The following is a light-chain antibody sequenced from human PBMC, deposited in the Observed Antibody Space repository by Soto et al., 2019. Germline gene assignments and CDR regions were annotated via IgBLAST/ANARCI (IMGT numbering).Light chain of an antibody. CDR3: SSHTSSSTVL. V-gene: IGLV2-14*03. J-gene: IGLJ2*01. CDR2: DVN. CDR1: SNDVGGYNF. Sequence: QSALTQPASVSGSPGQSITVSCTGTSNDVGGYNFVSWYQQHPGKAPKLMIFDVNNRPSGVSNRFSGSKSGNTASLTISGLQAEDEADYYCSSHTSSSTVLFGGGTKVTVL.